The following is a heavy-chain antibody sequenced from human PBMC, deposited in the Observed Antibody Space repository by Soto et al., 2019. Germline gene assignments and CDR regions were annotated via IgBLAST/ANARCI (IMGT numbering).Heavy chain of an antibody. Sequence: GPTLVNHKRTVRQTCTFCGFSLSTSGMCVSLLRQPPGKALEWLALIDWDDDKYYSTSLKTRLTISKDTSKNQVVLTMTNMDPVDTATYYCARIRGGYNYAPFDYWGQGTLVTVSS. J-gene: IGHJ4*02. V-gene: IGHV2-70*01. CDR2: IDWDDDK. CDR1: GFSLSTSGMC. CDR3: ARIRGGYNYAPFDY. D-gene: IGHD5-12*01.